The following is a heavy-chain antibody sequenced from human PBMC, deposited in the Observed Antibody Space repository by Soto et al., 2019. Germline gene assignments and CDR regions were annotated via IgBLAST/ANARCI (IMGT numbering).Heavy chain of an antibody. CDR3: ARAVSEWEPAFDY. J-gene: IGHJ4*02. Sequence: QVQLVQSGAEVKKPGSSVKVSCKASGGTFSSYTISWVRQAPGQGLEWMGRIIPILGIANYAQKFQGRVTXTXDXXTSTAYMELSSLRSEDTAVYYCARAVSEWEPAFDYWGQGTLVTVSS. V-gene: IGHV1-69*02. CDR2: IIPILGIA. D-gene: IGHD1-26*01. CDR1: GGTFSSYT.